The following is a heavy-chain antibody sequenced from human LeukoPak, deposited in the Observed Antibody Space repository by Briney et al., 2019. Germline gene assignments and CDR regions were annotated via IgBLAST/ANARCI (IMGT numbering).Heavy chain of an antibody. CDR2: IYHSGST. CDR3: ARLGMDYYDSSGYYYPY. V-gene: IGHV4-38-2*02. J-gene: IGHJ4*02. Sequence: SETLSLTCTVSGYSISSGYYWGWIRQPPGKGLEWIGSIYHSGSTYYNPSLKSRVTISVDTSKNQFSLKLSSVTAADTAVYYCARLGMDYYDSSGYYYPYWGQGTLVTVSS. D-gene: IGHD3-22*01. CDR1: GYSISSGYY.